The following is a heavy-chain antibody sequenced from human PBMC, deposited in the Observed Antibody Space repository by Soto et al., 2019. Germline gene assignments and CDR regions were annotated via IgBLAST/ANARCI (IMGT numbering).Heavy chain of an antibody. D-gene: IGHD3-22*01. V-gene: IGHV3-33*01. Sequence: QVQLVESGGGVVQPGRSLRLSCAVSGFTFSSYGMNWVRQAPGKGLEWVAAIYYDGSNEYYADSVRGRFTISRDNFKNTLYLHMNILRAEDTAVYYCARDSNDDSSGDYAGFDYWGQGTLVTVSS. J-gene: IGHJ4*02. CDR3: ARDSNDDSSGDYAGFDY. CDR2: IYYDGSNE. CDR1: GFTFSSYG.